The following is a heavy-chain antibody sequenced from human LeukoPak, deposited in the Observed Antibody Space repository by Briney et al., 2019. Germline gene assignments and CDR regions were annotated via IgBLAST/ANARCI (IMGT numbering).Heavy chain of an antibody. Sequence: ASVKVSCKASGYSFTGYYMHWVRQAPGQGLEWMGWINPNSGGTKYAQKFKGRVTMNRDTSISKAYMELSRLRSDDAAVYYCARVGYSSSWFPDYYYYYMDVWGKGTTVTVSS. CDR1: GYSFTGYY. CDR3: ARVGYSSSWFPDYYYYYMDV. J-gene: IGHJ6*03. V-gene: IGHV1-2*02. CDR2: INPNSGGT. D-gene: IGHD6-13*01.